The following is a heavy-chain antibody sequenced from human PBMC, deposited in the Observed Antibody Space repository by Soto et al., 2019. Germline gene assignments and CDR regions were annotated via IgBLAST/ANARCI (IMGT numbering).Heavy chain of an antibody. J-gene: IGHJ4*02. V-gene: IGHV4-31*03. CDR3: VTHSGWTKYYFDY. D-gene: IGHD6-19*01. Sequence: TLSLTCTVSGGSISSGGYYWSWIRQHPGKGLEWIGYIYYSGSTYYNPSLKSRVTISVDTSKNQFSLKLSSVTAADTAVYYCVTHSGWTKYYFDYWGQGKLVNVS. CDR1: GGSISSGGYY. CDR2: IYYSGST.